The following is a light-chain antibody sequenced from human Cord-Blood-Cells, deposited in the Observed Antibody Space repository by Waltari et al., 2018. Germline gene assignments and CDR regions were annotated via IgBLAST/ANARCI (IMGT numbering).Light chain of an antibody. CDR2: RNN. V-gene: IGLV1-47*01. CDR3: AAWDDSLSGWV. CDR1: TPNIGGNY. J-gene: IGLJ3*02. Sequence: QSVLTQPPSASGTPGPRVPSLCSEATPNIGGNYYSWYQQLPGTAPKLLIYRNNQRPSGVPDRFSGSKSGTSASLAISGLRSEDEADYYCAAWDDSLSGWVFGGGTKLTVL.